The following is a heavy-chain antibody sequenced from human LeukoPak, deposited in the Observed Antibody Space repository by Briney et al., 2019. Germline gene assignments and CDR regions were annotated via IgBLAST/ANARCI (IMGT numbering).Heavy chain of an antibody. CDR1: GYSFTSYW. CDR3: ARRPAGTRTFDY. CDR2: IYGDDYTT. V-gene: IGHV5-51*01. Sequence: GESLKTSGKGSGYSFTSYWIGWVRQLPGKGLEGVGVIYGDDYTTIYSPPFHGQITIPADKSISTAYLQWTSLKASDAAMYYCARRPAGTRTFDYWGQGALVTVSS. D-gene: IGHD1-7*01. J-gene: IGHJ4*02.